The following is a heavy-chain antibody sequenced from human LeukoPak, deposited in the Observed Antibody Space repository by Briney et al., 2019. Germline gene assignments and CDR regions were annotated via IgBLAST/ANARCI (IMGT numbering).Heavy chain of an antibody. V-gene: IGHV1-46*01. CDR3: ARGWIDWNYAGGWFDP. D-gene: IGHD1-7*01. Sequence: ASVKVSCKASGYTFTSYYMHWVRQAPGQGPEWMGIINPSGGSTSYAQKFQGRVTMTRDTSTSTVYMELSSLRSEDTAVYYCARGWIDWNYAGGWFDPWGQGTLVTVSS. CDR1: GYTFTSYY. J-gene: IGHJ5*02. CDR2: INPSGGST.